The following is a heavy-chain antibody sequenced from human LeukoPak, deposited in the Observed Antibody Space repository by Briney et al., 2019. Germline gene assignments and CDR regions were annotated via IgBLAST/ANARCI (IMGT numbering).Heavy chain of an antibody. CDR3: ARERTTMIGERFYYYGMDV. J-gene: IGHJ6*02. CDR1: GGSISSGGYS. V-gene: IGHV4-30-2*01. Sequence: SSETLSLTCTVSGGSISSGGYSWSWIRQPPGKGLEWIGYIYHSGSTYYNPSLRSRVTISVDRSKNQFSLKLSSVTAADTAVYYCARERTTMIGERFYYYGMDVWGQGTTVTVSS. D-gene: IGHD3-22*01. CDR2: IYHSGST.